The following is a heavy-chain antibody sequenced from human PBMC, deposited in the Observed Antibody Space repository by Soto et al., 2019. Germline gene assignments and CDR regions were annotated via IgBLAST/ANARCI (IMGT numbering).Heavy chain of an antibody. CDR1: GYPVTAYY. CDR2: INPATGAA. V-gene: IGHV1-2*02. CDR3: VKGGGVGVAGSAAFDM. Sequence: QLHLVQSGAVVKKPGASVTVSCSASGYPVTAYYMHWVRQAPGRGLEWMGGINPATGAAMYTKTFRGRATMNRETSTRTVFRELSGLTTEDTAVFYCVKGGGVGVAGSAAFDMWGQGPLVTVSS. J-gene: IGHJ3*02. D-gene: IGHD3-3*01.